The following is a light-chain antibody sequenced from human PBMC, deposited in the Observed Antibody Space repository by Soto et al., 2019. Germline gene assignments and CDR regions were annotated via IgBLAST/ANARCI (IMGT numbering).Light chain of an antibody. J-gene: IGKJ5*01. CDR1: QNINNY. Sequence: DIQMTQCPSSLSASVGDRVTITCQASQNINNYLNWYQHKPGRAPKLLIYDASNLEAGVPSRFRGSGSGTDFTFTISRLQPEDIATYYCPQYENLPTVGPGTRLEIK. V-gene: IGKV1-33*01. CDR3: PQYENLPT. CDR2: DAS.